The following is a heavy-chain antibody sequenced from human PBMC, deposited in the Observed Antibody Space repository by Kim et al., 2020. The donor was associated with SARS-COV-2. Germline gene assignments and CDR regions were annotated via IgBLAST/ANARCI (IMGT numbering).Heavy chain of an antibody. CDR3: ARDPRYYYDSSGYYENWFDP. CDR1: GYTFTGYY. J-gene: IGHJ5*02. CDR2: INPNSGGT. V-gene: IGHV1-2*02. Sequence: ASVKVSCKASGYTFTGYYMHWVRQAPGQGLEWMGWINPNSGGTNYAQKFQGRVTMTRDTSISTAYMELSRLRSDDTAVYYCARDPRYYYDSSGYYENWFDPWGQGTLVTVSS. D-gene: IGHD3-22*01.